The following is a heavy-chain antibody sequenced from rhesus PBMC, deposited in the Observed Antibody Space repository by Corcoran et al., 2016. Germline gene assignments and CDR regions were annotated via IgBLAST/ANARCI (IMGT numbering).Heavy chain of an antibody. D-gene: IGHD3-34*01. CDR3: ARGAILAGGIIIGLDY. CDR2: IYWDDDK. CDR1: GFSLTTSGMG. V-gene: IGHV2-174*01. Sequence: QVTLKESGPALVKPTQTLTLTCTFSGFSLTTSGMGVGWIRQPPGKALEWLALIYWDDDKRYSTSLKSRLTISKDTSKNQVVLTMTNMDPVDTATYYCARGAILAGGIIIGLDYWGQGVLVTVSS. J-gene: IGHJ4*01.